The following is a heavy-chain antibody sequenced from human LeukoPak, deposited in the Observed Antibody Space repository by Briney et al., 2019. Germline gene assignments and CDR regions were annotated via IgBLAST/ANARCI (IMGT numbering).Heavy chain of an antibody. Sequence: PGGSLRLSCAASGFTSSNYWMSWVRQAPGKGLEWVANIIQDGSENNYVDSVKGRFTISRDNAKNSLYLQMNSLRAEDTAVYYCARDTNSSVRRRLGYMDAWGKGTTVTVSS. CDR2: IIQDGSEN. V-gene: IGHV3-7*01. J-gene: IGHJ6*03. CDR3: ARDTNSSVRRRLGYMDA. D-gene: IGHD3-22*01. CDR1: GFTSSNYW.